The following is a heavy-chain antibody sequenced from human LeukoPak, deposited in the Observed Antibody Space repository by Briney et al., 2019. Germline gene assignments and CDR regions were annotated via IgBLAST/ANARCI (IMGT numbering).Heavy chain of an antibody. V-gene: IGHV4-30-4*01. CDR3: ARVNCSSTSCYSVDY. Sequence: PSETLSLTCTVSGGSISSGDYYWSWIRQPPGKGLEWIGYIYYSGSTYYNPSLKSRVTISVGTSKNQFSLKLSSVTAADTAVYYCARVNCSSTSCYSVDYWGQGTLVTVSS. CDR2: IYYSGST. D-gene: IGHD2-2*02. CDR1: GGSISSGDYY. J-gene: IGHJ4*02.